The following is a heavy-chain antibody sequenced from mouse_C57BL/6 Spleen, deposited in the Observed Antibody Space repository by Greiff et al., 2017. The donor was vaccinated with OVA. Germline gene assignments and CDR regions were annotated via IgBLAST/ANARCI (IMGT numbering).Heavy chain of an antibody. Sequence: QVQLQQSGAELVRPGASVTLSCKASGYTFTDYEMHWVKQTPVHGLEWIGAIDPGTGGTTYNKKFKGKAILTADKSSSTAYMELRSLTSEDSAVYDCATSQYTSYYFDYWGQGTTLTVSS. CDR3: ATSQYTSYYFDY. J-gene: IGHJ2*01. CDR1: GYTFTDYE. V-gene: IGHV1-15*01. D-gene: IGHD5-1-1*01. CDR2: IDPGTGGT.